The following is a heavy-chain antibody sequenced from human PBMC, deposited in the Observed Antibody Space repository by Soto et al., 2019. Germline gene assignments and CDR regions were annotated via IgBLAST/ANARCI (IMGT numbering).Heavy chain of an antibody. Sequence: GESLKISCKGSGYSFTSYWISWVRQMPGKGLEWMGRIDPSDSYIKYSPPFQGHVTISADRSISTAYLQWSSLKASDTAMYYCARLTSSGYFDLWGRGTLVTVSS. J-gene: IGHJ2*01. CDR1: GYSFTSYW. CDR2: IDPSDSYI. D-gene: IGHD3-9*01. V-gene: IGHV5-10-1*01. CDR3: ARLTSSGYFDL.